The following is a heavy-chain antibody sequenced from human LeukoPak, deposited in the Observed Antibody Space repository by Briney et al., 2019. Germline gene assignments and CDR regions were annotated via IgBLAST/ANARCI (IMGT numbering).Heavy chain of an antibody. CDR3: ARERARLTAFDI. D-gene: IGHD2-21*01. V-gene: IGHV4-39*07. Sequence: SETLSLTCTVSGGSISSGGYYWSWIRQPPGKGLEWIGSIYYSGSTYYNPSLKSRVTISVDTSKNQFSLKLSSVTAADTAVYYCARERARLTAFDIWGQGTMVTVSS. CDR2: IYYSGST. J-gene: IGHJ3*02. CDR1: GGSISSGGYY.